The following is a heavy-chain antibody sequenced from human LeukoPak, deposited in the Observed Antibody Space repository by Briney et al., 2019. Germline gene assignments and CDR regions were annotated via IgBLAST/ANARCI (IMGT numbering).Heavy chain of an antibody. CDR1: GFTFSSYA. V-gene: IGHV3-30-3*01. Sequence: PGGSLRLSCAASGFTFSSYAMHWVRQAPGKGLEWVAVISYDGSNKYYADSVKGRFTISRDNSKNTLYLQMNSLRAEDTAVYYCARDPDYGDCLDYWGQGTLVTVSS. J-gene: IGHJ4*02. D-gene: IGHD4-17*01. CDR2: ISYDGSNK. CDR3: ARDPDYGDCLDY.